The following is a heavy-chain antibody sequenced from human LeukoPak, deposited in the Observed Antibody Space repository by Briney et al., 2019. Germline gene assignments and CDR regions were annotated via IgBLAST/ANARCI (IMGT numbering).Heavy chain of an antibody. V-gene: IGHV3-21*01. CDR3: AKDTGYCSGGSCYSNDY. CDR2: ISSSSSYI. J-gene: IGHJ4*02. D-gene: IGHD2-15*01. CDR1: GFTFSSYS. Sequence: GGSLRLSCAASGFTFSSYSMNWVRQAPGKGLEWVSSISSSSSYIYYADSVKGRFTISRDNSKNTLYLQMNSLRAEDTAVYYCAKDTGYCSGGSCYSNDYWGQGTLVTVSS.